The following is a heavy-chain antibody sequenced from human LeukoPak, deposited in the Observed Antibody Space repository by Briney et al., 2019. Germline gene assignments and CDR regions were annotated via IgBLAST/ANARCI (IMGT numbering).Heavy chain of an antibody. CDR3: ARDLNWETY. J-gene: IGHJ4*02. CDR1: GFTFSSYG. D-gene: IGHD7-27*01. CDR2: IRTDGSLI. Sequence: PGGSLRLSCVTSGFTFSSYGMTWVRQARGKGLEWVDNIRTDGSLIYYVDSVKGRFTISRDNAKNSLYLQMNSLRVEDTAVYYCARDLNWETYWGQGTLVSVSS. V-gene: IGHV3-7*01.